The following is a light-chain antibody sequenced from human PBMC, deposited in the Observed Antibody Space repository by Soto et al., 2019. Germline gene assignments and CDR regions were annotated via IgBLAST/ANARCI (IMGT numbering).Light chain of an antibody. CDR3: VTWDSSLSVVV. CDR1: SSNIENNY. J-gene: IGLJ2*01. Sequence: QSVLTQPPPMSAAPGQKVTISCSGSSSNIENNYVSWYQQDPGTAPKLLIYDNNRRPSGIPDRFSGSKSGTSATLGITGLQPGDEAHYYCVTWDSSLSVVVFGGGTKLTVL. CDR2: DNN. V-gene: IGLV1-51*01.